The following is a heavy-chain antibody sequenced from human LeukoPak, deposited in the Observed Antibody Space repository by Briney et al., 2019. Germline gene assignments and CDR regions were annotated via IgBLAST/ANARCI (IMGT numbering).Heavy chain of an antibody. V-gene: IGHV1-24*01. CDR2: FDPEDGET. D-gene: IGHD4-17*01. Sequence: ASVKVSCKVSGYTLTELSMHWVRQAPGKGLEWMGGFDPEDGETIYAQKFQGRVTITADKSTSTAYMELSSLRSEDTAVYYCARDLRTVTTPYYYYYYMDVWGKGTTVTVSS. J-gene: IGHJ6*03. CDR3: ARDLRTVTTPYYYYYYMDV. CDR1: GYTLTELS.